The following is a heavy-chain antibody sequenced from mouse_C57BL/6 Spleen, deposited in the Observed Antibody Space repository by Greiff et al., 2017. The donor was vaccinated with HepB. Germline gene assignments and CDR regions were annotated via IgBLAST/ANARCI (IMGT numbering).Heavy chain of an antibody. V-gene: IGHV1-15*01. CDR2: IDPETGGT. Sequence: VQLQQSGAELVRPGASVPLSCNASGYTFTDYEMHWVKQTPVHGLEWIGAIDPETGGTAYNQKFKGKAILTADKSSSTAYMELRSLTSEDSAVYYRTIHPCAMDCWAHGTPAIVSP. CDR1: GYTFTDYE. CDR3: TIHPCAMDC. J-gene: IGHJ4*01.